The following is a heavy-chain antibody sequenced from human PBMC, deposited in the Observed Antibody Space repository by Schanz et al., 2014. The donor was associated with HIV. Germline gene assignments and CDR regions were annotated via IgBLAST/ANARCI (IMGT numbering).Heavy chain of an antibody. Sequence: MQLVESGGGVVRPGRSLKLSCAASGFSFDNYGMHWVRQAPGKGLEWLSTLSGSGDRTYYADSVKGRVTISRDNSKNTLYLQMNSLKTEDTAVYFCARWRSGAPSNWGQGTLVTVSS. J-gene: IGHJ4*02. CDR2: LSGSGDRT. V-gene: IGHV3-23*04. CDR3: ARWRSGAPSN. D-gene: IGHD3-10*01. CDR1: GFSFDNYG.